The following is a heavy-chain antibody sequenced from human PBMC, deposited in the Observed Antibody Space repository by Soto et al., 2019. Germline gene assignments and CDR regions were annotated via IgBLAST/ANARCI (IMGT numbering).Heavy chain of an antibody. V-gene: IGHV3-30*04. D-gene: IGHD2-15*01. CDR2: ISYDGRNK. Sequence: QVQLVESGGGVVQPGRSLRLSCAGSGFTFSSYPIHWVRQAPGKGLEWVAVISYDGRNKYYADSVKGRFTISRDNSKSDLRMNNLRPEDTALYHCARGSGYCGGGSCDGSFAYWGQGTLVTVSS. CDR3: ARGSGYCGGGSCDGSFAY. J-gene: IGHJ4*02. CDR1: GFTFSSYP.